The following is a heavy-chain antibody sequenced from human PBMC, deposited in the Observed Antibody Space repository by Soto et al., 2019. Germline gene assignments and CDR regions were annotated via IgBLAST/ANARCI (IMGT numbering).Heavy chain of an antibody. Sequence: QLHLVQSGAVVKKPGASVTVSCSASGYPVTAYYMHWVRQAPGRGLEWMGGINPATGAAKYTQTCRGRVTMTRDTATSTAFMELSGLESGDTAVFYCARGGGVGVAGSAAFDMGGQGTLVTVSS. CDR2: INPATGAA. CDR1: GYPVTAYY. J-gene: IGHJ3*02. D-gene: IGHD3-3*01. V-gene: IGHV1-2*02. CDR3: ARGGGVGVAGSAAFDM.